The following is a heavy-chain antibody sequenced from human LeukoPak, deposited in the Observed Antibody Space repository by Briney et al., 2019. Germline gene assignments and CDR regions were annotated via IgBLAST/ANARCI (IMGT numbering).Heavy chain of an antibody. CDR1: GFTFSNYY. J-gene: IGHJ3*02. V-gene: IGHV3-11*04. CDR3: AREGWDLNALDI. D-gene: IGHD1-26*01. CDR2: ISSRSSNK. Sequence: PGGSLGLSCAASGFTFSNYYMSWIRQAPGKGLVWVSYISSRSSNKEYADSVKGRFTISRDNSKNSLYLQMDSLRAEDSAIYYCAREGWDLNALDIWGQGTMVTVSS.